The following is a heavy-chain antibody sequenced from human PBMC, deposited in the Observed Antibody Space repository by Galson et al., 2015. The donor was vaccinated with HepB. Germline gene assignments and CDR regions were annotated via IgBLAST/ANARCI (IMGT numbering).Heavy chain of an antibody. D-gene: IGHD3-9*01. CDR1: GFIVSTFG. Sequence: SLRLSCAASGFIVSTFGMHWVRQAPGKGLEWVAVIWYDGSKENYADSVKGRFIISGDDPKNTLYLQMNSLRVEDTAVYYCAREVRYSSGYYFDFWGQGTLVTVSS. V-gene: IGHV3-33*01. CDR2: IWYDGSKE. CDR3: AREVRYSSGYYFDF. J-gene: IGHJ4*02.